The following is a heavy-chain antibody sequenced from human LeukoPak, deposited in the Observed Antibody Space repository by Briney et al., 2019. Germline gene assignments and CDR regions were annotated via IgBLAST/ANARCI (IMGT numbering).Heavy chain of an antibody. CDR2: VKEDGRDK. CDR3: ARRYCSSTSCTLDY. D-gene: IGHD2-2*01. V-gene: IGHV3-7*02. Sequence: GGSLKLSCAASGFTFTNYWMNWVRQAPGKGLEWVATVKEDGRDKSYVDSVEGRFTISRDNAKNSLYLQMNSLRAEDTAVYYCARRYCSSTSCTLDYWGQGTLVTVSS. J-gene: IGHJ4*02. CDR1: GFTFTNYW.